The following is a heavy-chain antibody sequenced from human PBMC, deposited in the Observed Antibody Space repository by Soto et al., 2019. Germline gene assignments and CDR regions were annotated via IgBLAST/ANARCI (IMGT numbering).Heavy chain of an antibody. CDR3: ARGVGQGDTAMEHFYYGMDV. Sequence: QVQLVQSGAEVKKPGASVKVSCKASGYTFTSYGISWVRQAPGQGREWMGWISAYNGNTNYAQKLQGRVTMTTDTSTSTAYMELRSLRSDDTAVYYCARGVGQGDTAMEHFYYGMDVWGQGTTVTVSS. J-gene: IGHJ6*02. CDR2: ISAYNGNT. CDR1: GYTFTSYG. D-gene: IGHD5-18*01. V-gene: IGHV1-18*04.